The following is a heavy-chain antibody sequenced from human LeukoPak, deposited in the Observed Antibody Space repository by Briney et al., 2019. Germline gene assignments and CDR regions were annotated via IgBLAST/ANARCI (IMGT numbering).Heavy chain of an antibody. Sequence: PGGSLRLSCSASGFTFSSYAMHWVHQAPGKGLEYVSAISSNGGSTYYADSVKGRFTISRDNSKNTLYLQMSSLRAEDTAVYYCVKGNSGYVRRYFDYWGQGTLVTVSS. CDR1: GFTFSSYA. J-gene: IGHJ4*02. CDR3: VKGNSGYVRRYFDY. V-gene: IGHV3-64D*06. D-gene: IGHD5-12*01. CDR2: ISSNGGST.